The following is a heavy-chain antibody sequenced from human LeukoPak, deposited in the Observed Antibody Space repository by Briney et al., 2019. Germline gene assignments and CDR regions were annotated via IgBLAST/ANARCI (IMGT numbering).Heavy chain of an antibody. D-gene: IGHD3-10*01. CDR2: ISGSGTLT. Sequence: GGSLRLSCGASGFSVTNYPMSWVRQTPEKGLEWVSGISGSGTLTHYADSVKGRFAISRDRSQNTLSLQMNNLRAEDTALYYCTKDSFKIQGVIHAHYFEFWGQGIMVTVSS. CDR3: TKDSFKIQGVIHAHYFEF. CDR1: GFSVTNYP. J-gene: IGHJ4*02. V-gene: IGHV3-23*01.